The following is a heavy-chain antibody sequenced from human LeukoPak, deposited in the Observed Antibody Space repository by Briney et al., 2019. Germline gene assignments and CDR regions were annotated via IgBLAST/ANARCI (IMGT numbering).Heavy chain of an antibody. D-gene: IGHD3/OR15-3a*01. CDR3: ARYGGLQWTGLTFDP. CDR2: ISAYNGNT. J-gene: IGHJ5*02. CDR1: GYTFTSYG. V-gene: IGHV1-18*01. Sequence: ASVKVSCKASGYTFTSYGISWVRQAPGQGLEWMGWISAYNGNTNYAQKLQGRVTMTTDTSTSTAYMELRSLRSDDTAVYYCARYGGLQWTGLTFDPWGQGTLVTVSS.